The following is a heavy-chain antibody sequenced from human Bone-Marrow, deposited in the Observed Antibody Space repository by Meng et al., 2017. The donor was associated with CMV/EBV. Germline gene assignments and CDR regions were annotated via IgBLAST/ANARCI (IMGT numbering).Heavy chain of an antibody. V-gene: IGHV7-4-1*02. CDR2: INTITGDP. J-gene: IGHJ4*02. D-gene: IGHD6-13*01. CDR3: ARGSLEADEDPG. CDR1: GYTFTSYA. Sequence: QVQLVQSGSELKQPGASVXVSCRPSGYTFTSYAMNWVRHAPGQGLEWMGWINTITGDPTYAQGFTGRFVFSLDTSVSTAYLQISSLKTDDTAVYYCARGSLEADEDPGWGQGTLVTVSS.